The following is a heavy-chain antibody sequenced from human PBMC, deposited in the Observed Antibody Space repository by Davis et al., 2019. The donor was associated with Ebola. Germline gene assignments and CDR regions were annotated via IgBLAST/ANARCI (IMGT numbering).Heavy chain of an antibody. Sequence: ASVKVSCKASGYTFTGYDINWVRQATGQGLEWMGWMNPNSGNTGYAQKFQGRVTMTRENSMSTAYMELSSLRSEDTAVHYCARETGYGGGMDVWGKGTTVTVSS. CDR1: GYTFTGYD. J-gene: IGHJ6*04. V-gene: IGHV1-8*01. CDR3: ARETGYGGGMDV. D-gene: IGHD3-16*01. CDR2: MNPNSGNT.